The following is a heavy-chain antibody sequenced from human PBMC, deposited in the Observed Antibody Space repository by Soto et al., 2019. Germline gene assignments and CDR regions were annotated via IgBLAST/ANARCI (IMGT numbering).Heavy chain of an antibody. D-gene: IGHD2-2*01. Sequence: QIQLVESGGGVVQPGTSLRLSCTVSGFALSHYGIHWVRQAPGKGLEWLAAISFDGDITYYTDAVKGRFTIYKENSKSTVSLQMDSLRREDTAVYYCARALLKSKRGGLGYDYGMDVWGQGTTVTVSS. CDR2: ISFDGDIT. J-gene: IGHJ6*02. V-gene: IGHV3-30*03. CDR1: GFALSHYG. CDR3: ARALLKSKRGGLGYDYGMDV.